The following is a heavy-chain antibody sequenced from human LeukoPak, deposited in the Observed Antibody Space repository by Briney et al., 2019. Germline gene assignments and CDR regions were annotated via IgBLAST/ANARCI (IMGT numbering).Heavy chain of an antibody. V-gene: IGHV4-39*07. CDR1: GFTFSNYA. CDR2: IYYSGST. D-gene: IGHD6-19*01. Sequence: GSLRLSCAASGFTFSNYAMSRVRQAPGKGLEWIGSIYYSGSTYYNPSLKSRVTMSVDTSKNQFSLKLSSVTAADTAVYYCARGKVVAGTPGQNSWDYWGQGTLVTVSS. J-gene: IGHJ4*02. CDR3: ARGKVVAGTPGQNSWDY.